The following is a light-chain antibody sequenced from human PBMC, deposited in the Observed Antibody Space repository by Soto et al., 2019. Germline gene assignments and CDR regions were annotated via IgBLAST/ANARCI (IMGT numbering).Light chain of an antibody. J-gene: IGKJ1*01. V-gene: IGKV1D-12*01. CDR1: QAISTW. CDR2: SAS. Sequence: DIQMTQSPSSASASVGDRVTITCRASQAISTWLAWYQQNPGKAPKLLIYSASNLQSGVPSRFSGSGSGTDFTLTISSLQPEDFATYYCQQANSFPRTFGQGTKVEIK. CDR3: QQANSFPRT.